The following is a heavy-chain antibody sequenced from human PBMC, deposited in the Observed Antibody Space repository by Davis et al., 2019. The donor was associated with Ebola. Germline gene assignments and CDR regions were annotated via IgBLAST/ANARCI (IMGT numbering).Heavy chain of an antibody. V-gene: IGHV1-69*13. CDR1: GGTFSSYA. CDR3: ARWTRGYSYGTPYYFDY. Sequence: AASVKVSCKASGGTFSSYAITWVRQAPGQGLEWMGGIIPLFGTANYAQKFQGRVTITADESTSTAYMELSSLRSEDTAVYYCARWTRGYSYGTPYYFDYWGQGTLVTVSS. J-gene: IGHJ4*02. CDR2: IIPLFGTA. D-gene: IGHD5-18*01.